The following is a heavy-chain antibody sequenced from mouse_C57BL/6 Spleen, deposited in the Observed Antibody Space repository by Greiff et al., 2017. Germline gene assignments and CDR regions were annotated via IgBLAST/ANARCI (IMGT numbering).Heavy chain of an antibody. J-gene: IGHJ4*01. CDR3: ARDAPPYYAMDY. Sequence: EVKVVESGGGLVQSGRSLRLSCATSGFTFSDFYMEWVRQAPGKGLEWIAASRNKANDYTTEYSASVKGRFIVSRDTSQSILYLQMNALRADDTAIYYCARDAPPYYAMDYWGQGTSVTVSS. V-gene: IGHV7-1*01. CDR1: GFTFSDFY. CDR2: SRNKANDYTT.